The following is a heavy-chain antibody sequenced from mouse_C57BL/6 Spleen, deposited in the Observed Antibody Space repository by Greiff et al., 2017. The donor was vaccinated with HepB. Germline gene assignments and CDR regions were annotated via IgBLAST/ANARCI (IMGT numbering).Heavy chain of an antibody. CDR1: GYTFTSYW. J-gene: IGHJ4*01. CDR2: IDPSDSET. D-gene: IGHD2-3*01. CDR3: ASYGYYVGYAMDY. V-gene: IGHV1-52*01. Sequence: VQLQQPGAELVRPGSSVKLSCKASGYTFTSYWMHWVKQRPIQGLEWIGNIDPSDSETHYNQKFKDKATLTVDKSSSTAYMQLSSLTSDDSAVYYCASYGYYVGYAMDYWGQGTSVTVSS.